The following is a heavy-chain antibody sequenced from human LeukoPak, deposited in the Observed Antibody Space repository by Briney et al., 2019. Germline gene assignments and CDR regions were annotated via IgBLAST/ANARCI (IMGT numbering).Heavy chain of an antibody. Sequence: ASVKVSCKASGYTFTNYAISWVRQAPGPGLEWMGCIRTYNGDTNYAQKIQGRVTLTTDTSTSTAYMELRSLRSDDTAVYYCARWRIRTPYYGMDVWGQGTTVTVAS. V-gene: IGHV1-18*01. CDR3: ARWRIRTPYYGMDV. CDR2: IRTYNGDT. J-gene: IGHJ6*02. D-gene: IGHD1-14*01. CDR1: GYTFTNYA.